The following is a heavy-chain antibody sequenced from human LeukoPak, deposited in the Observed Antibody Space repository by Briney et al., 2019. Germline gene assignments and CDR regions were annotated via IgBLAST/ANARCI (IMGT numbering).Heavy chain of an antibody. CDR2: INQSGST. D-gene: IGHD3-3*01. CDR1: GGSISSSSYY. CDR3: ARGGRFLEWFWSY. V-gene: IGHV4-39*07. J-gene: IGHJ4*02. Sequence: SETLSLTCTVSGGSISSSSYYWGWIRQPPGKGLEWIGEINQSGSTNYNPSLKSRVTISIDTSKNQFSLKLSSVTAADTAVYYCARGGRFLEWFWSYWGQGTLVTVSS.